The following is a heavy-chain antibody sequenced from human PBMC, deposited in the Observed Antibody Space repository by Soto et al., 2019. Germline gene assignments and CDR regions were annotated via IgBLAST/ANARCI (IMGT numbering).Heavy chain of an antibody. J-gene: IGHJ6*02. V-gene: IGHV3-30*18. CDR2: ISYDGSNK. D-gene: IGHD6-13*01. CDR1: GFTFSSYG. CDR3: AKDLSAAGTRYYYYYGMDV. Sequence: GGSLRLSCAASGFTFSSYGMHWVRQAPGKGLEWVAVISYDGSNKYYADSVKGRFTISRDNSKNTLYLQMNSLRAEDTAVYYCAKDLSAAGTRYYYYYGMDVWGQGTTVTVSS.